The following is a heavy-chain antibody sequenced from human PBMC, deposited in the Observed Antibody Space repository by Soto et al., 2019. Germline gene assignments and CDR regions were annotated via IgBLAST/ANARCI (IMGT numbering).Heavy chain of an antibody. CDR1: GGSISSGGYY. CDR3: ARDYYDSSGPRSLGHWFDP. J-gene: IGHJ5*02. Sequence: SETLSLTCTVSGGSISSGGYYWSWIRQHPGKGLEWIGYIYYSGSTYYNPSLKSRVTISVDTSKNQFSLKLSSVTAADTAVYYCARDYYDSSGPRSLGHWFDPWGQATLVTVSS. V-gene: IGHV4-31*03. D-gene: IGHD3-22*01. CDR2: IYYSGST.